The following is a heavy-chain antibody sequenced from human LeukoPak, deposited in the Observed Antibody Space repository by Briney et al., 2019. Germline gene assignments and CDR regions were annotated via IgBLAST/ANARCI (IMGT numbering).Heavy chain of an antibody. CDR2: IYYSGST. J-gene: IGHJ5*02. CDR1: GGSISSSSYY. D-gene: IGHD6-13*01. CDR3: ARGLGAAAAPDA. V-gene: IGHV4-39*07. Sequence: PSETLSLTCTVSGGSISSSSYYWGWIRQPPGKGLEWIGSIYYSGSTYYNPSLKSRVTISVDTSKNQFSLKLSSVTAADTAVYYCARGLGAAAAPDAWGQGTLVTVSS.